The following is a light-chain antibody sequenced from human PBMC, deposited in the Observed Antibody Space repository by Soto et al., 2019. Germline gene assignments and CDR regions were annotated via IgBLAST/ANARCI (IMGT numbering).Light chain of an antibody. CDR3: QHYESYPYT. J-gene: IGKJ2*01. Sequence: DIQMTQSPSTLSASVGDRVTITCRASQIISTWLAWYQQKPGKAPKLLIYKTSSLESGVPSTFSGSGSGTEFTLTISSLQPDDFATYYCQHYESYPYTFGQGTKLEI. V-gene: IGKV1-5*03. CDR1: QIISTW. CDR2: KTS.